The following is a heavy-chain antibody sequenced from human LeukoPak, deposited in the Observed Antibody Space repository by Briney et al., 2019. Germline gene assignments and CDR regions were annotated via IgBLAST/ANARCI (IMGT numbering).Heavy chain of an antibody. CDR1: GGSFSGYY. CDR2: INHSGST. J-gene: IGHJ5*02. Sequence: SETLSLTCAGYGGSFSGYYWSWIRQPPGKGLEWIGEINHSGSTNYNPSLKSRVTISVDTSKNQFSLKLSSVTAADTAVYYCARGLIMITFGGVIVRTNWFDPWGQGTLVTVSS. D-gene: IGHD3-16*02. V-gene: IGHV4-34*01. CDR3: ARGLIMITFGGVIVRTNWFDP.